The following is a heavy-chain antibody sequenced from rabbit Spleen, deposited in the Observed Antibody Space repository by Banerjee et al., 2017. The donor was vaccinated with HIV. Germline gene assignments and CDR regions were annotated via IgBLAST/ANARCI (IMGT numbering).Heavy chain of an antibody. V-gene: IGHV1S40*01. Sequence: QSLEESGGDLVKPGASLTLTCTASGFSFSSSDYMCWVRQAPGKGLEWIGCIYTGNVKTYYASWAKGRFTISKTSSTTETLQMTSLTVADTATYFCARDAGSGHYIDAYFDLWGQGTLVTVS. CDR1: GFSFSSSDY. J-gene: IGHJ4*01. D-gene: IGHD8-1*01. CDR2: IYTGNVKT. CDR3: ARDAGSGHYIDAYFDL.